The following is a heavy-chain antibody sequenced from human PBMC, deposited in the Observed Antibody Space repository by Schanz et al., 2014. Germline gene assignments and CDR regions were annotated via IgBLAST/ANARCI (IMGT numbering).Heavy chain of an antibody. CDR3: AKGRFGELSAFDI. Sequence: EVQLLESGGGLVQPGGSLRLSCAASGFTFSTSTMHWVRQAPGKGLEWVSAISGGGGTTDYTDSVKGRFTISRDNSKNTLYLQMNSLRAEDTAVYYCAKGRFGELSAFDIWGQGTLVDVSA. J-gene: IGHJ4*02. V-gene: IGHV3-23*01. D-gene: IGHD3-10*01. CDR1: GFTFSTST. CDR2: ISGGGGTT.